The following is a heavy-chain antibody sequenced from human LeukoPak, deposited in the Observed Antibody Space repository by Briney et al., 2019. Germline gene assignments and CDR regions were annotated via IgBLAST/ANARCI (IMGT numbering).Heavy chain of an antibody. CDR1: GGSFSGYY. V-gene: IGHV4-34*01. CDR2: INHSGST. Sequence: SETLSLTCAVYGGSFSGYYWSWIRQPPGKGLEWIGEINHSGSTNYNPSLRSRVTISVDTSKNQFSLKLSSVTAADTAVYYCARAHAFRFDYWGQGTLVTVSS. J-gene: IGHJ4*02. CDR3: ARAHAFRFDY.